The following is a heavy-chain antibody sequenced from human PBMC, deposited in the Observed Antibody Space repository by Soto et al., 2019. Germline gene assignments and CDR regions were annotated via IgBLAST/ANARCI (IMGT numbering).Heavy chain of an antibody. J-gene: IGHJ6*02. V-gene: IGHV1-3*01. CDR1: GYTFTSYA. D-gene: IGHD6-13*01. CDR2: INAGNGNT. Sequence: ASVKVSCKASGYTFTSYAMHWVRQAPGQRLEWMGWINAGNGNTKYSQKFQGRVTITRDTSASTAYMELSSLRSEDTAVYYCARDGGIAAAGGLYYYYGMDVWGQGTTVTVSS. CDR3: ARDGGIAAAGGLYYYYGMDV.